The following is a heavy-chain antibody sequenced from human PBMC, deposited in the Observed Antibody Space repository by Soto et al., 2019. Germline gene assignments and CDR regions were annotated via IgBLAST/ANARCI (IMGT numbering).Heavy chain of an antibody. CDR1: DGSSSTSGYS. CDR3: ARRLSYGVAGAGTLFEF. Sequence: QLQLRESGPGLVKPSETLSLTCTVSDGSSSTSGYSWGWIRQPPGKGLEWIGRVHYSGRTSYSPALRSRVTISVDTPKSQLSLKLSLVTAADTAVYYCARRLSYGVAGAGTLFEFWGQGTLVIVSS. J-gene: IGHJ4*02. CDR2: VHYSGRT. V-gene: IGHV4-39*01. D-gene: IGHD6-13*01.